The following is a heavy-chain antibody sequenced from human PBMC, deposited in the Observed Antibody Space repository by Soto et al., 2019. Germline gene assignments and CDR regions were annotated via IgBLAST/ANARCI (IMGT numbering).Heavy chain of an antibody. V-gene: IGHV3-15*07. D-gene: IGHD3-22*01. CDR2: IKSKTDGGTT. Sequence: EVQLVESGGGLVKPGGSLRLSCAASGFTFSNAWMNCVRQAPGKGLEWVGRIKSKTDGGTTDYAAPVKGRFTISRADSKNTLYLQMNSLKTEDPAVYYCTTPLHYYESSGYYYLGPDYWGQATLVTVSS. CDR1: GFTFSNAW. J-gene: IGHJ4*02. CDR3: TTPLHYYESSGYYYLGPDY.